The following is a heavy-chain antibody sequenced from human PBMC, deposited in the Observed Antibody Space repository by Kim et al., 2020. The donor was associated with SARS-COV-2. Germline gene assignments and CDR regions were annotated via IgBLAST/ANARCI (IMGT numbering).Heavy chain of an antibody. V-gene: IGHV1-46*01. Sequence: ASVKVSCKASGYTFTSYYMHWVRQAPGQGLEWMGIINPSGGSTSYAQKFQGRVTMTRDTSTSTVYMELSSLRSEDTAVYYCARDRTIFGVVTLPDYWGQGALVTVSS. D-gene: IGHD3-3*01. J-gene: IGHJ4*02. CDR1: GYTFTSYY. CDR2: INPSGGST. CDR3: ARDRTIFGVVTLPDY.